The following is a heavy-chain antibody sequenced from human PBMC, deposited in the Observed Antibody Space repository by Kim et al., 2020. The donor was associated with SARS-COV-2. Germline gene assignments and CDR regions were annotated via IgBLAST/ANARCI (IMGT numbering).Heavy chain of an antibody. CDR2: IIPIFGTA. CDR3: AYCSGGSCYFWDAFDI. V-gene: IGHV1-69*13. J-gene: IGHJ3*02. CDR1: GGTFSSYA. Sequence: SVKVSCKASGGTFSSYAISWVRQAPGQGLEWMGGIIPIFGTANYAQKFQGRVTITADESTSTAYMELSSLRSEDTAVYYCAYCSGGSCYFWDAFDIWGQGTMVTVSS. D-gene: IGHD2-15*01.